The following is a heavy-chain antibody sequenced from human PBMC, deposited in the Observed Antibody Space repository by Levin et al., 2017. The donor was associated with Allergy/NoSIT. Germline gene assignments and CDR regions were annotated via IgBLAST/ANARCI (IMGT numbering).Heavy chain of an antibody. J-gene: IGHJ5*02. D-gene: IGHD3/OR15-3a*01. CDR1: GGSFSGHY. CDR2: INHRGSA. CDR3: ARGRGFWTGYYYFDP. V-gene: IGHV4-34*01. Sequence: ASETLSLTCGVYGGSFSGHYWSWIRQPPGKGLEWIGEINHRGSANYNRSLKSRVTISEDTSKNQFSLRLSSVTAADTAVYYCARGRGFWTGYYYFDPWGQGTLVTVSS.